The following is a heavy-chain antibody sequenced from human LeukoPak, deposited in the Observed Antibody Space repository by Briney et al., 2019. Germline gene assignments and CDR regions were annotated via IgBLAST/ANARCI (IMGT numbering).Heavy chain of an antibody. J-gene: IGHJ2*01. Sequence: GGSLRLPCAASGFTFDDYAIHWVRQAPGKGLEWVSLISGDGGSTYYADSVKGRFTISRDNSKNSLYLQMNSLRTEDTALYYCATNYYHSSCYYSYWYFALWGRGTLVTVSS. D-gene: IGHD3-22*01. CDR1: GFTFDDYA. CDR2: ISGDGGST. CDR3: ATNYYHSSCYYSYWYFAL. V-gene: IGHV3-43*02.